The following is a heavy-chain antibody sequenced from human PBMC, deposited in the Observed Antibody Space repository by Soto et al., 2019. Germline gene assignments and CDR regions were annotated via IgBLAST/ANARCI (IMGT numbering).Heavy chain of an antibody. D-gene: IGHD3-10*01. CDR1: GITFSDCY. V-gene: IGHV3-11*01. CDR3: ARVRFGQWGYAMDV. CDR2: MSSSGDSI. Sequence: QVQLVESGGGLVKPGGSPRLSCAASGITFSDCYMNWIRQAPGKGLEWVSYMSSSGDSINYAGSVRGRFTVSRDNAKNSLYLQMNSLRAEDTAMYYCARVRFGQWGYAMDVWGQGTTVTVSS. J-gene: IGHJ6*02.